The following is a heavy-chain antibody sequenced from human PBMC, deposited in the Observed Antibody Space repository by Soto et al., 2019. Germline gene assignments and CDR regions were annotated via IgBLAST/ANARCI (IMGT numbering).Heavy chain of an antibody. Sequence: PSETLSLTCTVSGGSISSYYWSWIRQPPGKGLEWIGYIYDSGSTNYNPSLKSRVTISVDTSKNQFSLKLSSVTAADTAVYYCARATYYYDRSGYLYNFDYWGQGTLVTVSS. D-gene: IGHD3-22*01. J-gene: IGHJ4*02. CDR2: IYDSGST. CDR3: ARATYYYDRSGYLYNFDY. CDR1: GGSISSYY. V-gene: IGHV4-59*01.